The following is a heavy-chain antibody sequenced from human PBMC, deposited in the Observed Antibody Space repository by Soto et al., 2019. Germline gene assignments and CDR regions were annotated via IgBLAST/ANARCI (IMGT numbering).Heavy chain of an antibody. CDR2: IYYSGST. J-gene: IGHJ4*02. D-gene: IGHD5-18*01. V-gene: IGHV4-59*01. CDR3: ARVVGYSYDTYYFDY. CDR1: GGSISSYY. Sequence: SETLSLTCTVSGGSISSYYWSWIRQPPGKGLEWIGYIYYSGSTNYNPSLKSRVTISVDTSKNQFSLKLSSVTAADTAVYYCARVVGYSYDTYYFDYWGQGTLVTVSS.